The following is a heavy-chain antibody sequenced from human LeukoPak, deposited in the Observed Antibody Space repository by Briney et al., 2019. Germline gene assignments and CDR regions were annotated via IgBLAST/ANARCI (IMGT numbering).Heavy chain of an antibody. Sequence: SETLSLTCTVSGYSISSGYYWGWIRQPPGKGLEWIGSIYHSGTTYYNPSLKSRVTISLDTSRNQFSLKLTSVTAADTAVYYCAKSNGYGLVDIWGQGTMVTVSS. CDR1: GYSISSGYY. D-gene: IGHD3-10*01. CDR2: IYHSGTT. CDR3: AKSNGYGLVDI. J-gene: IGHJ3*02. V-gene: IGHV4-38-2*02.